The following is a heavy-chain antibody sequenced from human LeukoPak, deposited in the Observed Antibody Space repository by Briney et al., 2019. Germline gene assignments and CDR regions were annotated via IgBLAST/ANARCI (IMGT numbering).Heavy chain of an antibody. J-gene: IGHJ3*02. CDR2: INPNSGGT. CDR3: ARDRSPTYSSGWYQDAFDI. CDR1: GYTFTGYY. D-gene: IGHD6-19*01. Sequence: ASVKVSCKASGYTFTGYYMHWVRQAPGQGLEWMGWINPNSGGTNYAQKFQGWVTMTRDTSISTACMELSRLRSDDTAVYYCARDRSPTYSSGWYQDAFDIWGQGTMVTASS. V-gene: IGHV1-2*04.